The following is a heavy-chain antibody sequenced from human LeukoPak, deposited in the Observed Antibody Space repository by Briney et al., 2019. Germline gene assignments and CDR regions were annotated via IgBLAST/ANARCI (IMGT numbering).Heavy chain of an antibody. CDR2: IYYSGST. V-gene: IGHV4-31*03. D-gene: IGHD1-26*01. Sequence: PSETLSLTCTVSGGSISSGGYYWSWIRQHPGKGLEWIGYIYYSGSTYYNPSLKSRVTISVDTSKNQFSLKLSSVTAADTAVYYCARVLTGVGAKPFDYWGQGTLVTVSS. CDR1: GGSISSGGYY. CDR3: ARVLTGVGAKPFDY. J-gene: IGHJ4*02.